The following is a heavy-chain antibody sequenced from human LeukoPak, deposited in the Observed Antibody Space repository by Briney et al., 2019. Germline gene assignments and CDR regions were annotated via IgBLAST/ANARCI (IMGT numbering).Heavy chain of an antibody. D-gene: IGHD3-3*01. V-gene: IGHV1-46*01. J-gene: IGHJ4*02. Sequence: ASVKVSCKASGYTFTSYYMHWVRQAPGQGLEWMGIINPSDGSTTHAQKFQGRVSITRDMSTSTIYMELSSLRSDDTAVYYCARSVTIFGVATLGYWGQGTPVTVSS. CDR1: GYTFTSYY. CDR2: INPSDGST. CDR3: ARSVTIFGVATLGY.